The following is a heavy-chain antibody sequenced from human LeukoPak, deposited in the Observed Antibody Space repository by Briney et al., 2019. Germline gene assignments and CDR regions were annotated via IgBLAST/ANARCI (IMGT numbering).Heavy chain of an antibody. Sequence: SETLSLTCSVSGGSISSSSYYWSWIRQPAGKGLEWIGRIYTSGRTYYNPSLKSRVTISVDTSKNQFSLKLSSVTAADMAVYYCARFHYGSGSLYYYYYYMDVWGKGTTVTVSS. CDR1: GGSISSSSYY. CDR3: ARFHYGSGSLYYYYYYMDV. J-gene: IGHJ6*03. D-gene: IGHD3-10*01. V-gene: IGHV4-61*02. CDR2: IYTSGRT.